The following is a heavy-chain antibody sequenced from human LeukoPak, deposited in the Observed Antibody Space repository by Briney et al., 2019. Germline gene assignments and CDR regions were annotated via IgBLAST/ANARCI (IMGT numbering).Heavy chain of an antibody. D-gene: IGHD1/OR15-1a*01. CDR3: ALSTKTHKGKDY. J-gene: IGHJ4*02. CDR2: INHSGST. CDR1: GGSFSGYY. V-gene: IGHV4-34*01. Sequence: SETLSLTCAVYGGSFSGYYWSWIRQPPGKGLEWIGEINHSGSTNYNPSLKSRVTISVDTSKNQFSLKLSSVTAADTAVYYCALSTKTHKGKDYWGQGTLVTVSS.